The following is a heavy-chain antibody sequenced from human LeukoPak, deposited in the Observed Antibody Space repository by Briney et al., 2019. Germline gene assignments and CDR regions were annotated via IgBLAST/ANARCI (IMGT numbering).Heavy chain of an antibody. D-gene: IGHD6-19*01. Sequence: GGSLRLSCAASGFTFSSYGMHWVRQAPGKGLEGVAVTSYDGSNKYYADSVKGRFTISRDNSKNTLYLQMNSLRAEDTAVYYCASSRGGYSSGWYDFDYWGQGTLVTVSS. CDR1: GFTFSSYG. J-gene: IGHJ4*02. CDR3: ASSRGGYSSGWYDFDY. CDR2: TSYDGSNK. V-gene: IGHV3-30*03.